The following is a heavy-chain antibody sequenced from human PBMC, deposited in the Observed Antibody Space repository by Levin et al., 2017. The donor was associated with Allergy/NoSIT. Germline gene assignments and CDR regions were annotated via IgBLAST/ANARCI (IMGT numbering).Heavy chain of an antibody. J-gene: IGHJ4*02. CDR1: GFTFDDYA. V-gene: IGHV3-9*01. CDR2: ISWNSGSI. CDR3: AKGGMRQQLVFSDY. D-gene: IGHD6-13*01. Sequence: GGSLRLSCAASGFTFDDYAMHWVRQAPGKGLEWVSGISWNSGSIGYADSVKGRFTISRDNAKNSLYLQMNSLRAEDTALYYCAKGGMRQQLVFSDYWGQGTLVTVSS.